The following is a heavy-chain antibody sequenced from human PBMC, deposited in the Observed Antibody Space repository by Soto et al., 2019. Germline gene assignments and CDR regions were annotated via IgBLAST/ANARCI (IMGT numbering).Heavy chain of an antibody. J-gene: IGHJ5*02. CDR1: GYTFTRHR. CDR3: ARGRVRIAARPENRFDP. CDR2: ISAYNGNT. D-gene: IGHD6-6*01. V-gene: IGHV1-18*04. Sequence: SGKVSCQASGYTFTRHRIHSVRQAPGRTQPWMGWISAYNGNTNYAQKLQGPVTMTTDTSTSTAYMELRSLNSVTPEDTAVYYCARGRVRIAARPENRFDPWGQGTLVTASS.